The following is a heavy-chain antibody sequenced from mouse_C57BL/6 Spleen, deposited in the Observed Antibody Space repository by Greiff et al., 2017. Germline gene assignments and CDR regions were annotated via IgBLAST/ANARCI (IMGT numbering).Heavy chain of an antibody. D-gene: IGHD2-4*01. CDR2: IYPRSGNT. CDR3: ASPNDYDGLAWFAY. Sequence: QVQLKQSGAELARPGASVKLSCKASGYTFTSYGISWVKQRTGQGLEWIGEIYPRSGNTYYNEKFKGKATLTADKSSSTAYMELRSLTSEDSAVYFCASPNDYDGLAWFAYWGQGTLVTVSA. J-gene: IGHJ3*01. CDR1: GYTFTSYG. V-gene: IGHV1-81*01.